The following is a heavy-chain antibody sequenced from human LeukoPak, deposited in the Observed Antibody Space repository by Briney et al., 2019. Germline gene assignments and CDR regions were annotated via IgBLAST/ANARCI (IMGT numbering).Heavy chain of an antibody. V-gene: IGHV3-23*01. Sequence: GGSLRLSCAASGLTFNNYAMTWVRQAPGKGLEWVAAISGSGGSTYYADSVKGRFTISRDNAKNSLYLQMNSLRAEDTAVYSCARGADGVSSNSRGWFDPWGQGTLVTVSS. J-gene: IGHJ5*02. CDR3: ARGADGVSSNSRGWFDP. CDR2: ISGSGGST. D-gene: IGHD2-15*01. CDR1: GLTFNNYA.